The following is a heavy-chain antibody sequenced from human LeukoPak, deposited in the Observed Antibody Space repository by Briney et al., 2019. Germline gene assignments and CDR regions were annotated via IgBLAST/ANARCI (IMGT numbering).Heavy chain of an antibody. J-gene: IGHJ4*02. CDR1: GFTFDDYA. Sequence: GGSLRLSCAASGFTFDDYAMHWVRQAPGKGLEWVSGISWNSGSIGYADPVKGRFTISRDNAKNSLYLQMNSLRAEDTALYYCAADSNGFDYWGQGTLVTVSS. CDR3: AADSNGFDY. CDR2: ISWNSGSI. V-gene: IGHV3-9*01. D-gene: IGHD2-8*01.